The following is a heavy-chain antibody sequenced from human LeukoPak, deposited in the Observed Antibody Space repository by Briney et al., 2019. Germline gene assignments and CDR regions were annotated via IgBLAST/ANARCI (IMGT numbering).Heavy chain of an antibody. CDR1: GFTFSSYS. CDR3: AKEYYGSGIITNSG. V-gene: IGHV3-21*01. Sequence: GGSLRLSCAASGFTFSSYSMNWVRQAPGKGLEWVSSISSSSSYIYYADSVKGRFTISRDNSKNTLYLQMNSLRAEDTAVYYCAKEYYGSGIITNSGWGQGTLVTVSS. J-gene: IGHJ1*01. D-gene: IGHD3-10*01. CDR2: ISSSSSYI.